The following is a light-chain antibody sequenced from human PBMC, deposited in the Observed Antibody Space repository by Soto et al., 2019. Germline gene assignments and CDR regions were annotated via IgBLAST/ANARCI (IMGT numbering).Light chain of an antibody. Sequence: IVVTQSPGSLAVSLGERATINCRSSQPILYRPNNRSYLAWYQQKSGQPPKLLISWTSSRESGVPDRFSGSGSETDFTLTISSLQAEDAAVYYCQQFYSSPFTFGPGTSVDVK. CDR1: QPILYRPNNRSY. CDR3: QQFYSSPFT. J-gene: IGKJ3*01. V-gene: IGKV4-1*01. CDR2: WTS.